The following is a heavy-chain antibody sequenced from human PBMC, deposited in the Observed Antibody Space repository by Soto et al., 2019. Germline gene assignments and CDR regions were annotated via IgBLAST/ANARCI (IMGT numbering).Heavy chain of an antibody. CDR1: GYTFRVYH. J-gene: IGHJ6*02. D-gene: IGHD4-4*01. CDR2: VHPNSGGT. Sequence: QVHLVQSGAEVKQPGASVKVSCKASGYTFRVYHMHGVRQAPGQGLEWMGWVHPNSGGTNYAQSFEGRVTMTRDTSINTAYMELSRLTSDDTAVYYCAKELQRGMDVWGQGTTVTVSS. CDR3: AKELQRGMDV. V-gene: IGHV1-2*02.